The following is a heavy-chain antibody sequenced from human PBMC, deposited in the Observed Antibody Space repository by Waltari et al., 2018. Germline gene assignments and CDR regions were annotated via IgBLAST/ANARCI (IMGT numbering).Heavy chain of an antibody. Sequence: QVQLQESGPGQVKPSETLSLTCDVSRGSIRSHYWSWIRRPPGKRLEWIGYIYYNGATNYITSLMSRVTRSVDTAKNQFSLKLTSVTAADTAVYYCARDRVVPADEPDYYGLDVWGQGTTVTVSS. J-gene: IGHJ6*02. CDR2: IYYNGAT. V-gene: IGHV4-59*11. CDR1: RGSIRSHY. CDR3: ARDRVVPADEPDYYGLDV. D-gene: IGHD2-2*01.